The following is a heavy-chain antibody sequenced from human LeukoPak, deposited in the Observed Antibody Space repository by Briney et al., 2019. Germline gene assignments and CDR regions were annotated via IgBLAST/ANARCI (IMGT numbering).Heavy chain of an antibody. CDR1: GESSFSSYY. Sequence: SETLSLTCAVYGESSFSSYYWSWIRQTQGGALEWIGEINHSGYTNYNPSLKSRVTLSIDTSKNQFSLRLNSVTAADTAVYYCSRQVVGNDYWGQGTLVTVSS. D-gene: IGHD3-22*01. CDR3: SRQVVGNDY. V-gene: IGHV4-34*01. CDR2: INHSGYT. J-gene: IGHJ4*02.